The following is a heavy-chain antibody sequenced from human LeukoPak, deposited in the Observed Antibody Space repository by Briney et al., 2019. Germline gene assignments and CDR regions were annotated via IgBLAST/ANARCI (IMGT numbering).Heavy chain of an antibody. CDR2: ISYDGSNK. V-gene: IGHV3-30*18. J-gene: IGHJ4*02. CDR1: GFTFSSYS. Sequence: PGGSLRLSCAASGFTFSSYSMNWVRQAPGKGLEWVAVISYDGSNKYYADSVKGRFTISRDNSKNTLYLQMNSLRAEDTAVYYCAKDRLVVVTTHFDYWGQGTLVTVSS. CDR3: AKDRLVVVTTHFDY. D-gene: IGHD2-21*02.